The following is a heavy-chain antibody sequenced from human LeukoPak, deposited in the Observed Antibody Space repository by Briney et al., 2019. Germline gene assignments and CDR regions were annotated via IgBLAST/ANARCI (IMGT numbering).Heavy chain of an antibody. D-gene: IGHD3-16*01. CDR2: IRQDGTEK. J-gene: IGHJ4*02. V-gene: IGHV3-7*03. Sequence: GGSLRLSCAVSGFTLSGFWMSWVRQAPGKGQEWVANIRQDGTEKNYVDSVKGRFAISRDNAENSLFLQMNRLRVEDTAIYYCARDNPFGGYWGQGTLVTVSS. CDR3: ARDNPFGGY. CDR1: GFTLSGFW.